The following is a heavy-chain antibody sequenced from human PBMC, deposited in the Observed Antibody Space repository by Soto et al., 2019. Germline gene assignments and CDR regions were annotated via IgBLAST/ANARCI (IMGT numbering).Heavy chain of an antibody. CDR3: ARDRLWFGEFSYGIDV. CDR1: GGSISSGDYY. D-gene: IGHD3-10*01. J-gene: IGHJ6*02. Sequence: QLQLQESGPGLVKPSETLSLTCTVSGGSISSGDYYWSWIRQPPGKGLEWIGYIYYSGSTYYNPSLKSRVTISVDTSKNQFSLKLSSVTAADTAVYYCARDRLWFGEFSYGIDVWGQKTTVTVSS. V-gene: IGHV4-30-4*01. CDR2: IYYSGST.